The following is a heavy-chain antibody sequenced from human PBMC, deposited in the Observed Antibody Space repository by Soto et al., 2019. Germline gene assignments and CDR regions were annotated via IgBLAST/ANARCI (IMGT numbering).Heavy chain of an antibody. CDR1: GFTFDSYW. J-gene: IGHJ3*02. Sequence: PGESLRLSCAASGFTFDSYWMSWVRQAPGKGLEWVANIKQYGSEKYYVDSVKGRFTISRDNAKNSLYLQMNSLRVEDTAVYYCARDLGDYVWGSYSYVGAFDIWGQGTKVTVSS. CDR3: ARDLGDYVWGSYSYVGAFDI. D-gene: IGHD3-16*02. V-gene: IGHV3-7*03. CDR2: IKQYGSEK.